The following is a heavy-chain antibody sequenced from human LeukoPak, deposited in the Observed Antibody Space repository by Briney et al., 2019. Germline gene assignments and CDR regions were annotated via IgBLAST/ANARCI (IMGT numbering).Heavy chain of an antibody. J-gene: IGHJ6*03. CDR1: GITVSNYA. CDR2: ISGSGGST. D-gene: IGHD2-2*01. CDR3: ARVVVPAAIVPAGYYYYYMDV. Sequence: GGSLRLSCVVSGITVSNYAMSWVRQAPGKGLEWVSGISGSGGSTNYADSVKGRFTMSRDNSENTLYLQMNSLRAEDTAVYYCARVVVPAAIVPAGYYYYYMDVWGKGTTVTVSS. V-gene: IGHV3-23*01.